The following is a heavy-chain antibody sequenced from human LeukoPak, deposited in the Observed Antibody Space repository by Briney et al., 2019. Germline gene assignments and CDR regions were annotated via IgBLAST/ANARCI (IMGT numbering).Heavy chain of an antibody. CDR1: GGSMSSNRYS. V-gene: IGHV4-39*01. D-gene: IGHD1-26*01. CDR2: IYYDGST. CDR3: ARRIVGATLYFDY. Sequence: SETLSLTCTVSGGSMSSNRYSWGWIRQPPGKGLEYIGSIYYDGSTYYNPSLKSRVTISVDTSKNQFSLKLSSVTAADTAVYYCARRIVGATLYFDYWGQGTLVTVSS. J-gene: IGHJ4*02.